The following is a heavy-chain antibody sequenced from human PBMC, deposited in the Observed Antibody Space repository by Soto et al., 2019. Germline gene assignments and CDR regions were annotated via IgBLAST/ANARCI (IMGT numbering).Heavy chain of an antibody. CDR1: GFTFSSYS. D-gene: IGHD2-15*01. J-gene: IGHJ3*02. CDR2: ISSSSSYI. V-gene: IGHV3-21*01. Sequence: GGSLRLSCAASGFTFSSYSMNWVRQAPGKGLEWVSSISSSSSYIYYADSVKGRFTISRDNAKNSLYLQMNSLRAEDTAVYYCARGRGLGYCSGGSCWWDIWGQGTMVTVSS. CDR3: ARGRGLGYCSGGSCWWDI.